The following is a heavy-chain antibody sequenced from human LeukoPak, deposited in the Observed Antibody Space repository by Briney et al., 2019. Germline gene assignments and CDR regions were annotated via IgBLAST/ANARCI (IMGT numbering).Heavy chain of an antibody. J-gene: IGHJ4*02. CDR1: GFTVSSNF. Sequence: PGGSLRLSCAASGFTVSSNFMSWVRQAPGKGLEWVSGIYTAGTTYYADSVKGRFTISRDNPKNTVYLQMNSLRAEDTAVYHCARERNGYCSGGTCYPHYWGQGTLVTVSS. D-gene: IGHD2-15*01. CDR3: ARERNGYCSGGTCYPHY. V-gene: IGHV3-66*01. CDR2: IYTAGTT.